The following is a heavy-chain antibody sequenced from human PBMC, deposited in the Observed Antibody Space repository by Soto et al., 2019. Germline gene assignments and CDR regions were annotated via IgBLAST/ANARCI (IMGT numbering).Heavy chain of an antibody. CDR3: ATVGGDDFGDSGGFDY. Sequence: PSETLSLTCAVSGYSISSGYYWGWIRQPPGKGLEWIGSIYHSGSTYYNPSLKSRVTISVDTSKNQFSLKLSSVTAADTAVYYCATVGGDDFGDSGGFDYWGQGTLVTVYS. V-gene: IGHV4-38-2*01. D-gene: IGHD4-17*01. CDR1: GYSISSGYY. CDR2: IYHSGST. J-gene: IGHJ4*02.